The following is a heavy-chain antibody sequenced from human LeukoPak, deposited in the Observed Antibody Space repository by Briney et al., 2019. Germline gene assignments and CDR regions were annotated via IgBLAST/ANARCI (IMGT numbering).Heavy chain of an antibody. D-gene: IGHD3-9*01. Sequence: GGSLRLSCAASGFTFTTYAMSWVRQAPGKGLEWVSVISGSGDIIYYADSVKGRFTISRDNAKNSLYLQMNSLRAEDTAVYYRARGTTVYDILTGYYPWGQGTLVTVSS. J-gene: IGHJ5*02. V-gene: IGHV3-23*01. CDR3: ARGTTVYDILTGYYP. CDR2: ISGSGDII. CDR1: GFTFTTYA.